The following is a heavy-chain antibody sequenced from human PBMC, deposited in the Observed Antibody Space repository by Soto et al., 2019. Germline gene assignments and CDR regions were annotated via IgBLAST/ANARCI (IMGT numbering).Heavy chain of an antibody. J-gene: IGHJ4*02. CDR1: GFAFSNYA. D-gene: IGHD6-6*01. V-gene: IGHV3-23*01. Sequence: GGSLRLSCAASGFAFSNYAMHWVRQAPGKGLEWVPSISTSIDATYYADSVKGRFTISRDDSKNTLYLQMNSLRAEDSAVYYCAKDRTVAARHFDYWGQGTQVTVSS. CDR2: ISTSIDAT. CDR3: AKDRTVAARHFDY.